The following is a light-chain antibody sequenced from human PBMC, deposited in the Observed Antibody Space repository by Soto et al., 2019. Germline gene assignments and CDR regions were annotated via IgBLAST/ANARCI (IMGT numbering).Light chain of an antibody. CDR3: SSYSSITTLL. J-gene: IGLJ2*01. CDR1: SSDVGSSRY. Sequence: QSALTQPASVSGSPGQSITISCTGKSSDVGSSRYVSWYQHHPDKAPKLMIYEVSNRPSGVSDRFSASKSGNTASLTISGLQAEDEADYYCSSYSSITTLLFGGGTKLTVL. CDR2: EVS. V-gene: IGLV2-14*01.